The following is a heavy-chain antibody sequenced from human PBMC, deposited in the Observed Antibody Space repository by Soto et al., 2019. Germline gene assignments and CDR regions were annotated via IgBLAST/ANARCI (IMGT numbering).Heavy chain of an antibody. D-gene: IGHD2-15*01. J-gene: IGHJ4*02. Sequence: SGPTLVNPTQTLTLTCTFSGFSFNTTGVGVGWISQPPGKALEWLAIIYWDDDKRYSPSLKSRLTITKDTSKNQVVLTVTNMDPVDTATYFCAHRAVLCSGGTCYSHPFDSWGQGTLVTVSS. CDR3: AHRAVLCSGGTCYSHPFDS. V-gene: IGHV2-5*02. CDR1: GFSFNTTGVG. CDR2: IYWDDDK.